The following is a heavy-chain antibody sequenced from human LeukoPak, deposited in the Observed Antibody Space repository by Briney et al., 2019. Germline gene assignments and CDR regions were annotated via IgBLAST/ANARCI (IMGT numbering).Heavy chain of an antibody. V-gene: IGHV4-59*01. CDR1: GGSISSYY. Sequence: KPSETLSLTCTVSGGSISSYYWSWIRQPPGKGLEWIGYIYYSGSTNYNPSLKSRVTISVDTSKNQFSLKLSSVTAADTAVYYCARVDVYYDILTGYYPDAFDIWGQGTMVTVSS. CDR3: ARVDVYYDILTGYYPDAFDI. J-gene: IGHJ3*02. D-gene: IGHD3-9*01. CDR2: IYYSGST.